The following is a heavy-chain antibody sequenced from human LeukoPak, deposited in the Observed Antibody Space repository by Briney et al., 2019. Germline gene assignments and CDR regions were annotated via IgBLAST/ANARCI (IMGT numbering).Heavy chain of an antibody. D-gene: IGHD3-22*01. CDR2: IYNSGST. Sequence: PPETLCLTCTVSGDSISNYFWSWIRQPPGKELEYIGYIYNSGSTNYNPSLKSRATIPADTSKNQLSLKLNSVTAADTAVYYCARHVPYDSSDYTLTYWGQGTLGTASS. J-gene: IGHJ4*02. V-gene: IGHV4-59*08. CDR1: GDSISNYF. CDR3: ARHVPYDSSDYTLTY.